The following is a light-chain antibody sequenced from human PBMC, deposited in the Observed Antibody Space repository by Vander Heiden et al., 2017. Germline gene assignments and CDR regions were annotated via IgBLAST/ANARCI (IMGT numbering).Light chain of an antibody. CDR1: SSDVGGYNH. Sequence: QSALTQPASVSGSPGQSITIPCTGSSSDVGGYNHVSWHQQHPGRAPQLMIYDVSNRPSGVSDRFSGSKSGNTASLTISGLQAEDEADYYCSSYTSSGPWVFGGGTRLTVL. V-gene: IGLV2-14*03. CDR3: SSYTSSGPWV. J-gene: IGLJ3*02. CDR2: DVS.